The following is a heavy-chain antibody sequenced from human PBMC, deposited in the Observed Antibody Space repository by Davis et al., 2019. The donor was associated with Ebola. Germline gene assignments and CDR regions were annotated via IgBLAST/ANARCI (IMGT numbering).Heavy chain of an antibody. Sequence: HSQTLSLTCAISGDSVSSGGWNWIRQSPSRGLEWLGRTYYSSKWYYDYAVSVKSRITMNPDTSKNQFSLRLNSVTPEDTALYYCARGWLRAGMDVWGEGTTVTVSS. V-gene: IGHV6-1*01. D-gene: IGHD5-18*01. CDR3: ARGWLRAGMDV. CDR1: GDSVSSGG. J-gene: IGHJ6*04. CDR2: TYYSSKWYY.